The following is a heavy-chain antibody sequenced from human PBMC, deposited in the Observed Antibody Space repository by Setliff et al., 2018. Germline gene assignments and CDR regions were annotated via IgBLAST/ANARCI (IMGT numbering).Heavy chain of an antibody. Sequence: ASVKVSCKVSGYTLTELSMHWVRQAPGKGLEWMGGFDPEDGETIYAQKFQGRVTMTEDTSTDTAYMELSSLRSEDTAVYYYATFASYIVLMVYARSGAFDIWGQGTMVTVSS. CDR3: ATFASYIVLMVYARSGAFDI. D-gene: IGHD2-8*01. V-gene: IGHV1-24*01. CDR1: GYTLTELS. J-gene: IGHJ3*02. CDR2: FDPEDGET.